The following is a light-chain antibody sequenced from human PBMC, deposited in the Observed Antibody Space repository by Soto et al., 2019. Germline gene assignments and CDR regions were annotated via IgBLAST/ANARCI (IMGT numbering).Light chain of an antibody. Sequence: QSALTQPASVSGSPGQSITISCTGTSSDVGGYNYVSWYQQHPGKAPKLMIYDVSNRPSGVSNRFSGSKSVNTASLTISGLQAEDEADYYCSSYTSSSTHYVFGTGTKLTFL. CDR1: SSDVGGYNY. J-gene: IGLJ1*01. V-gene: IGLV2-14*01. CDR2: DVS. CDR3: SSYTSSSTHYV.